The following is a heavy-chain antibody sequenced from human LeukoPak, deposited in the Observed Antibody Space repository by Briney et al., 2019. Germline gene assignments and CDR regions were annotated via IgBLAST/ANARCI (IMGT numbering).Heavy chain of an antibody. V-gene: IGHV4-34*01. CDR3: ARGGHRQKEF. CDR1: GGSFSGYY. D-gene: IGHD3-10*01. CDR2: INHSGST. Sequence: PSETLSLTCAVYGGSFSGYYWSWIRQPPGKGLEWIGEINHSGSTNYNPSLKSRVTISVDTSKNQFSLKLSSVTAADTAVYYCARGGHRQKEFWGQGTLVTVSS. J-gene: IGHJ4*02.